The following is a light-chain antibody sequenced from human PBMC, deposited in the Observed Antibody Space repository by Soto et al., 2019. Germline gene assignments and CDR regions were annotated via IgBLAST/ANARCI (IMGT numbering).Light chain of an antibody. CDR3: QQHNNWPPWT. CDR2: GAS. J-gene: IGKJ1*01. CDR1: QKINNN. Sequence: EIVMTQSPATVSVSPGERATLSCRASQKINNNLAWYQQKFGQAPRLLIYGASTRATGTPARFSGSGSGTEFTLTISSLQSEDSGFYYCQQHNNWPPWTFGQGTKVDIK. V-gene: IGKV3D-15*01.